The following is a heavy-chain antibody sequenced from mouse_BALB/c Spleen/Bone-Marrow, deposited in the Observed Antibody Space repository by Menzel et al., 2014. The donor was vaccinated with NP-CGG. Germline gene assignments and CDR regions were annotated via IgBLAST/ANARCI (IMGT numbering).Heavy chain of an antibody. CDR1: GYAFSDYN. D-gene: IGHD2-3*01. CDR3: ARGWLLSWFAY. V-gene: IGHV1S29*02. CDR2: IYPYNGGT. Sequence: DVQLQESGPELVKPGAPVKISCKASGYAFSDYNMHWVKQSHGKSLEWIGNIYPYNGGTGYNQKFKRKATLTVDNSSSTAYMELRSLTSEDSAVYHCARGWLLSWFAYWGQGTLVTVSA. J-gene: IGHJ3*01.